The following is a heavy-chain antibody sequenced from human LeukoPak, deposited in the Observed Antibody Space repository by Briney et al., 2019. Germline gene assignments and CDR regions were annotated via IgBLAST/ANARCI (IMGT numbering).Heavy chain of an antibody. CDR2: IYSGGST. CDR1: GFTVSSNY. Sequence: GGSLRLSCAASGFTVSSNYMSWVRQAPGKGLEWVSVIYSGGSTYYADSVKGSFTISRDNSKNTLYLQMNSLRAEDTAVYYCARSPRRTAMVPDAFDICGQGTMVTVSS. D-gene: IGHD5-18*01. CDR3: ARSPRRTAMVPDAFDI. J-gene: IGHJ3*02. V-gene: IGHV3-66*01.